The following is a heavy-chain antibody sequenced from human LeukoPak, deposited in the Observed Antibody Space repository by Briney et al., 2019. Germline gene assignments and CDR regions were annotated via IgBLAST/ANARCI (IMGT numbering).Heavy chain of an antibody. CDR3: AEDGKNYFDY. CDR2: ISWDGGST. J-gene: IGHJ4*02. V-gene: IGHV3-43*01. CDR1: GFIFDDYT. Sequence: TGGSLRLSCAASGFIFDDYTMHWVRQAPGKGLEWVSLISWDGGSTYYADSVKGRFTISRDNSKNSLSLQMNSLRTEDTALYYCAEDGKNYFDYWGQGTLVTVSS.